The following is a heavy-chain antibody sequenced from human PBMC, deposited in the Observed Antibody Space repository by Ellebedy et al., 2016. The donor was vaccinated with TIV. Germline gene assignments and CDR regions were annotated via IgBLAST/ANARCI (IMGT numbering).Heavy chain of an antibody. V-gene: IGHV4-34*01. J-gene: IGHJ4*02. Sequence: MPSETLSLTCIVYGGSFSDYYGSWIRQPPGKGLEWIGEIDHSGRTNYNPSLKSRVTISIDMSKNQFSLRLTSVTAADTAMYYCARSPAGSGNYRLDNWGQGTLVTVSP. CDR1: GGSFSDYY. CDR3: ARSPAGSGNYRLDN. D-gene: IGHD3-10*01. CDR2: IDHSGRT.